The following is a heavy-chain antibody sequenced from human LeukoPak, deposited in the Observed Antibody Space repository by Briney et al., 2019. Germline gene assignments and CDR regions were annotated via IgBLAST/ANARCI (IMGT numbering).Heavy chain of an antibody. Sequence: PGGSLRLSCVASGFTFSSYAMSWVRQAPGKGLEWVSAISGSGGSTYYADSVKGRFTISRDNSKDTLYLQMNSLRAEDTAVYYCARISSSLDYWGQGTLVTVSS. V-gene: IGHV3-23*01. D-gene: IGHD3-3*02. CDR3: ARISSSLDY. CDR2: ISGSGGST. CDR1: GFTFSSYA. J-gene: IGHJ4*02.